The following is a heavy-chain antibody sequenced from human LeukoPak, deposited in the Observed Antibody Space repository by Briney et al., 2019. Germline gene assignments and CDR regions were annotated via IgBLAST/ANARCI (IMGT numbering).Heavy chain of an antibody. CDR3: ARDSRGTAMVGPDY. V-gene: IGHV3-33*01. CDR1: GFTFSSYG. J-gene: IGHJ4*02. CDR2: IWYDGSNK. Sequence: GRSLRLSCAASGFTFSSYGMHWVRQAPGKGLEWVAVIWYDGSNKYYADSVKGRFTISRDNSKNTLYLQMNSLRAEDTAVYYCARDSRGTAMVGPDYWGQGTLVTVSS. D-gene: IGHD5-18*01.